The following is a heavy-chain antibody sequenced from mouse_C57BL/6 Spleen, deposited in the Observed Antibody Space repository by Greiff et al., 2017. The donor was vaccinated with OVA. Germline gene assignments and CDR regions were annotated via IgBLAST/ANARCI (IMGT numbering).Heavy chain of an antibody. Sequence: QVQLQQSGPELVKPGASVKLSCKASGYAFSSSWLNWVKQRPGKGLEWIGRIYPGDGDTNYNGKFKGKATLTADTSSSTAYMQLSSLTSEDSAVDVCSRGNLGERAMDYWGQGTSVTVSS. CDR3: SRGNLGERAMDY. CDR2: IYPGDGDT. CDR1: GYAFSSSW. J-gene: IGHJ4*01. V-gene: IGHV1-82*01.